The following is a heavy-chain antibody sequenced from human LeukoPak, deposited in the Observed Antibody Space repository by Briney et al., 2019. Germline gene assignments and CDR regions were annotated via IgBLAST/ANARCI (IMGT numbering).Heavy chain of an antibody. V-gene: IGHV3-30-3*01. CDR3: ARAPLSVYYYDSSDYLDY. CDR1: GFTFSSYA. D-gene: IGHD3-22*01. CDR2: ISYDGSNK. J-gene: IGHJ4*02. Sequence: GRSLRLSCAASGFTFSSYAMHWVRQAPGKGLEWVAVISYDGSNKYYADSVKGRFTISRDNSKNTLYPQMNSLRAEDTAVYYCARAPLSVYYYDSSDYLDYWGQGTLVTVSS.